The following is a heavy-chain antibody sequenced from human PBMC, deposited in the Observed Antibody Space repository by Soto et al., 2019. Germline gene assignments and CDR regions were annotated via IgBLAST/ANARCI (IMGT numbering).Heavy chain of an antibody. V-gene: IGHV3-23*01. Sequence: GGSLRLSCAASGFSFRNYAMSWVRQAPGKGLEWISTLTGSSSNIYYADSVKGRFAISRDNSRNTLYLQMNSLTAEDTAVYYCANGRSTYGLLTHDYWGQGXLVTVSS. CDR3: ANGRSTYGLLTHDY. CDR1: GFSFRNYA. D-gene: IGHD5-18*01. CDR2: LTGSSSNI. J-gene: IGHJ4*02.